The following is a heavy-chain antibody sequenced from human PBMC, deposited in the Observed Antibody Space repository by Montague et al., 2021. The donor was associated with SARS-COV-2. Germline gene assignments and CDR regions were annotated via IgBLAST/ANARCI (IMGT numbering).Heavy chain of an antibody. D-gene: IGHD4-17*01. Sequence: TLSLTCTVSGGSISSASYYWSWIRQPAGKGLEWIGHIYSTVITNYNPSLKSRVTISVDWSKNQFSLKMTSVTAADTAVYYCARDPDDYGWFDPWGQGTLVTVSS. V-gene: IGHV4-61*09. CDR1: GGSISSASYY. CDR3: ARDPDDYGWFDP. CDR2: IYSTVIT. J-gene: IGHJ5*02.